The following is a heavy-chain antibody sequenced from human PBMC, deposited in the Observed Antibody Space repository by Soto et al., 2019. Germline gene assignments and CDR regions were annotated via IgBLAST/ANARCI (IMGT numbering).Heavy chain of an antibody. CDR2: IYYSGNT. CDR1: GCSISRSSYY. V-gene: IGHV4-39*01. Sequence: SETLSLTCTVSGCSISRSSYYWGWIRQPPGKGLEWIGNIYYSGNTYYNPSLQSRVTISVDTSKNQFSLKLTSATDADTAVYYCARRITRPERFAYWVQGALVTVSS. CDR3: ARRITRPERFAY. D-gene: IGHD1-20*01. J-gene: IGHJ4*02.